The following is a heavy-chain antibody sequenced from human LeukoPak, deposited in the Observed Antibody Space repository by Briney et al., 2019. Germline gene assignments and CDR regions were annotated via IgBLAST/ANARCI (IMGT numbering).Heavy chain of an antibody. J-gene: IGHJ4*02. CDR3: ARKSGSYYFFDY. V-gene: IGHV3-74*01. CDR1: RFTFSNCW. CDR2: IDSVGSRT. Sequence: TGGPLRLSCAASRFTFSNCWMHWVRHAPGKGLVWVSRIDSVGSRTSYTDSVKGRLTISRDNAKNTLYLQMNSLRAEDTAVYYCARKSGSYYFFDYWGQGTLVTVSS. D-gene: IGHD1-26*01.